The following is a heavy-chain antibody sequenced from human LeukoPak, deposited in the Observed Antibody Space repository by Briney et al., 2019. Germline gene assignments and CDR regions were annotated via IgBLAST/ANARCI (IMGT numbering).Heavy chain of an antibody. CDR2: IGSSGSTI. CDR3: ARGRYYYDSSGSDAFDI. J-gene: IGHJ3*02. V-gene: IGHV3-11*01. Sequence: GGSLRLSCAASGFTFSDYYMSWIRQAPGKGLEWVSYIGSSGSTIYYADSVKGRFTISRDNAKNSLYLQMNSLRAEDTAVYYCARGRYYYDSSGSDAFDIWGQGTMVTVSS. D-gene: IGHD3-22*01. CDR1: GFTFSDYY.